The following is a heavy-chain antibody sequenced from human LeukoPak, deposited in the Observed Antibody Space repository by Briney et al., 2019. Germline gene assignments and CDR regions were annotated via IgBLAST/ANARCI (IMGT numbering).Heavy chain of an antibody. CDR3: AKGGSSSWPFADY. Sequence: GASVKVSCKASGYTFTSYGISWVRQAPGKGLEWVSAISGSGGSTYYADSVKGRFTISRDNSKNTLYLQMNSLRAEDTAVYYCAKGGSSSWPFADYWGQGTLVTVSS. J-gene: IGHJ4*02. V-gene: IGHV3-23*01. CDR2: ISGSGGST. D-gene: IGHD6-13*01. CDR1: GYTFTSYG.